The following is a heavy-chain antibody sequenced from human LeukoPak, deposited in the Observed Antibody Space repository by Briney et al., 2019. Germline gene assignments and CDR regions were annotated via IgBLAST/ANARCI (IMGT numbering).Heavy chain of an antibody. CDR2: ISGSGGST. CDR3: AKGCRVVVVPAAINY. D-gene: IGHD2-2*02. V-gene: IGHV3-23*01. CDR1: GFTFSSYA. Sequence: GGSLGLSCAASGFTFSSYAMSWVRQAPGKGLEWVSAISGSGGSTYYADSVKGRFTISRDNSKNTLYLQMNSLRAEDTAVYYCAKGCRVVVVPAAINYWGQGTLVTVSS. J-gene: IGHJ4*02.